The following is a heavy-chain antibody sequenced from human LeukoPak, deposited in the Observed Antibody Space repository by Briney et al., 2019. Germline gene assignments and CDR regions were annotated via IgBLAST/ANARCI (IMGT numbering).Heavy chain of an antibody. CDR3: ARDRGWAQDGMDV. V-gene: IGHV4-59*01. J-gene: IGHJ6*02. D-gene: IGHD3-16*01. CDR2: IYYSRST. Sequence: SETLSLTCTVSGGSISSYYWSWIRQPPGKGLEWIGYIYYSRSTNYNPSLKSRVIISVDTSKNQVPLKLSSVTAADTAVYYCARDRGWAQDGMDVWGQGTTVTVSS. CDR1: GGSISSYY.